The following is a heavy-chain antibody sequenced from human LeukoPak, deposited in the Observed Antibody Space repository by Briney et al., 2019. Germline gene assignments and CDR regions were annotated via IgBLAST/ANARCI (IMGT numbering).Heavy chain of an antibody. CDR2: IRYDGSNK. Sequence: GGSLRLSCAASGFTFSSYGMHWVRQAPGKGLEWVAFIRYDGSNKYYADSVKGRFTISRDNSKNTLYLQMNSLRAEDTAVYYCGRSDGDYFWYFDLWGRGTLVTVSS. J-gene: IGHJ2*01. CDR3: GRSDGDYFWYFDL. CDR1: GFTFSSYG. V-gene: IGHV3-30*02. D-gene: IGHD4-17*01.